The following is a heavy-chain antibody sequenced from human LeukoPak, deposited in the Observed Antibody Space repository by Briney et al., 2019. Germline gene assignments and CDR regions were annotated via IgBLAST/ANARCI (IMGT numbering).Heavy chain of an antibody. V-gene: IGHV3-15*01. CDR1: GFTFSNAW. J-gene: IGHJ4*02. CDR2: IRSKNDGGTI. D-gene: IGHD3-22*01. CDR3: TTGRTMKGY. Sequence: PGGSLRLSCAASGFTFSNAWMAWVRQAPGKGLEWVGRIRSKNDGGTIGYAAPVKDRFTISRDDSKNTLYLQMNSLEIEDTAVYFCTTGRTMKGYWGQGTLVTVSS.